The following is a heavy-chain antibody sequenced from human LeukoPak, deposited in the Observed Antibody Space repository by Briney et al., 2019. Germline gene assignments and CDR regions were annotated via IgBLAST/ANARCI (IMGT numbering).Heavy chain of an antibody. CDR1: GYTFTHHG. Sequence: GASVRVSCKASGYTFTHHGISGVRPAPGQGLEWMAWISCYNGDTHYAQKFQGRVTLTTDTSTTTAFMELGSLKSDDPAVYYCARHPTNTSGRYAYFDSSGQGTLVTLSS. V-gene: IGHV1-18*01. CDR2: ISCYNGDT. J-gene: IGHJ4*02. D-gene: IGHD6-19*01. CDR3: ARHPTNTSGRYAYFDS.